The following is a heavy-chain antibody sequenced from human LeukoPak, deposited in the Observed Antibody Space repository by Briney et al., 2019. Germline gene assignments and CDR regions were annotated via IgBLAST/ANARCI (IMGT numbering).Heavy chain of an antibody. D-gene: IGHD6-19*01. CDR3: ARHWKLGAVAGWRGAFDI. CDR2: IYYSGST. J-gene: IGHJ3*02. CDR1: GGSISSGGSY. V-gene: IGHV4-61*08. Sequence: SETLSLTCTVSGGSISSGGSYWSWIRQPPGKGLEWIGYIYYSGSTNYNPSLKSRVTISVDTSKNQFSLKLSSVTAADTAVYYCARHWKLGAVAGWRGAFDIWGQGTMVTVSS.